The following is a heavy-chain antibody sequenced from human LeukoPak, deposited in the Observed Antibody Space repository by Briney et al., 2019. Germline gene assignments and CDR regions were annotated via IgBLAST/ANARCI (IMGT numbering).Heavy chain of an antibody. D-gene: IGHD3-22*01. Sequence: XGSLRLSCAASGFTFSSYAMSWVRQAPGKGLEWVSAISGSGGSTYYADSVKGRFTISRDNSKNTLYLQMNSLRAEDTAVYYCAKLHYYDSSGYYSPFDYWGQGTLVTVSS. CDR1: GFTFSSYA. J-gene: IGHJ4*02. V-gene: IGHV3-23*01. CDR2: ISGSGGST. CDR3: AKLHYYDSSGYYSPFDY.